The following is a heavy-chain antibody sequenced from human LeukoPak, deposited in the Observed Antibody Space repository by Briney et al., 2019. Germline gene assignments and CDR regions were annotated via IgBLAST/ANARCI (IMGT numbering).Heavy chain of an antibody. V-gene: IGHV4-34*01. CDR2: INHRGST. D-gene: IGHD3-10*01. CDR3: AREGDGSGTNAFDI. CDR1: GGSFSTYY. Sequence: SETLSLTCAVYGGSFSTYYWSWIRQPPGKGQEWRGEINHRGSTNCNPSLKSRVTISVDTSKNQFSLKLSSVTAADTAVYYCAREGDGSGTNAFDIWGQGTMVTVSS. J-gene: IGHJ3*02.